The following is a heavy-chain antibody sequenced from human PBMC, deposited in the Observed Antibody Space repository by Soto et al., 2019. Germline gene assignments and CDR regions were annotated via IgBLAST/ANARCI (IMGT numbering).Heavy chain of an antibody. CDR1: SGSISSSNW. V-gene: IGHV4-4*02. CDR3: ARVGIEGATNDYYYYYMDV. CDR2: IYHSGST. J-gene: IGHJ6*03. Sequence: QVQLQESGPGLVKPSGTLSLTCAVSSGSISSSNWWSWVRQPPGKGLEWSGEIYHSGSTNYNPSLKSRVTISVDKSKNQFSLKLSSVTAADTAVYYCARVGIEGATNDYYYYYMDVWGKGTTVTVSS. D-gene: IGHD5-12*01.